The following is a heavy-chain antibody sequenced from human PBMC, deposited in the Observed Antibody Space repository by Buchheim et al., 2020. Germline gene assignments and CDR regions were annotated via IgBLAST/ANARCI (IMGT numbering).Heavy chain of an antibody. V-gene: IGHV1-8*01. J-gene: IGHJ6*02. CDR3: ARVLSWSYVHYYYYGMDV. CDR2: MNPNSGNT. D-gene: IGHD1-26*01. CDR1: GYTFTSYD. Sequence: QVQLVQSGAEVKKPGASVKVSCKASGYTFTSYDINWVRQATGQGLEWMGWMNPNSGNTGYAQKFQGRVTMTRNTSISTAYMGLSSLRSDDTVLYYCARVLSWSYVHYYYYGMDVWGQGTT.